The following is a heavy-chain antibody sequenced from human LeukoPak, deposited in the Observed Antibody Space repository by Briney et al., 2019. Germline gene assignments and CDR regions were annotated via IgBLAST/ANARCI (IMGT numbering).Heavy chain of an antibody. CDR1: GYTFTSYD. D-gene: IGHD3-22*01. V-gene: IGHV1-8*01. CDR3: ARVLTEVYYDSSGYDY. CDR2: MNPNSGNT. J-gene: IGHJ4*02. Sequence: ASVKVSCKASGYTFTSYDINWVRQATGQGLEWMGWMNPNSGNTGYAQKFQGRVTMTRNTSISTAYMELSSLRSEDTAVYYCARVLTEVYYDSSGYDYWGQGTLVTVSS.